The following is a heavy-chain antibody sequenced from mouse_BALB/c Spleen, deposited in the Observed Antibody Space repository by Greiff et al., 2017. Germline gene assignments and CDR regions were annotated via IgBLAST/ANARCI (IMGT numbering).Heavy chain of an antibody. D-gene: IGHD2-4*01. CDR3: ARAGMITTKAMDY. CDR1: GFTFSSFG. V-gene: IGHV5-17*02. J-gene: IGHJ4*01. Sequence: EVQLVESGGGLVQPGGSRKLSCAASGFTFSSFGMHWVRQAPEKGLEWVAYISSGSSTIYYADTVKGRFTISRDNPKNTLFLQMTSLRSEDTAMYYCARAGMITTKAMDYWGQGTSVTVSS. CDR2: ISSGSSTI.